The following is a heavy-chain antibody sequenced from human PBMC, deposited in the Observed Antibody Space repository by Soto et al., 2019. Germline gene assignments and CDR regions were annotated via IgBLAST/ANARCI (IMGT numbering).Heavy chain of an antibody. CDR2: IKSKTDGGTT. D-gene: IGHD3-3*01. CDR1: GFTFSNAW. Sequence: GGSLRLSCAASGFTFSNAWMSWVRQAPGKGLEWVGRIKSKTDGGTTDYAAPVKGRFTISRDDSKNTLYLQMNSLKTEDTAVYYCTTGRFLEWFHDAFDIWGQGTMVTVSS. CDR3: TTGRFLEWFHDAFDI. J-gene: IGHJ3*02. V-gene: IGHV3-15*01.